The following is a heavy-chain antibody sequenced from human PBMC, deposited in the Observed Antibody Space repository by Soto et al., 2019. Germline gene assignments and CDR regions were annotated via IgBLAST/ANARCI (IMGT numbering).Heavy chain of an antibody. D-gene: IGHD3-3*01. CDR1: GGSISSSSYY. J-gene: IGHJ6*02. CDR3: ARHRTIFGSSYYGMDV. Sequence: SETLSLTCTVSGGSISSSSYYWGWIRQPPGKGLEWIGSIYYSGSTYYNPSLKSRVTISVDTSKNQFSLKLSSVTAADTAVYYCARHRTIFGSSYYGMDVWGQGTTVTVSS. V-gene: IGHV4-39*01. CDR2: IYYSGST.